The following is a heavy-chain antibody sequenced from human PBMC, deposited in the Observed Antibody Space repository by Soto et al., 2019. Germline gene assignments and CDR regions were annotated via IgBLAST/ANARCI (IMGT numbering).Heavy chain of an antibody. D-gene: IGHD3-22*01. CDR2: IWYDGSNK. CDR3: ARGEKGLYDSSGDYFDY. Sequence: GGSLRLSCAASGFTFSSYVMHWVRQAPGKGLEWVAVIWYDGSNKYYADSVKGRFTISRDNSKNTLYLQMNRLRAEDTDVYYCARGEKGLYDSSGDYFDYWGQGTLVTVSS. J-gene: IGHJ4*02. V-gene: IGHV3-33*01. CDR1: GFTFSSYV.